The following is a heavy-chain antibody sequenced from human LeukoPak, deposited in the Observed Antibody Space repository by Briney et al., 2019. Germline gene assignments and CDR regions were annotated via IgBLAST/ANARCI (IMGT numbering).Heavy chain of an antibody. CDR2: ISYDGSNK. CDR1: GFTFSSYA. D-gene: IGHD3-22*01. CDR3: AREVHYYDSSGPFDY. V-gene: IGHV3-30-3*01. J-gene: IGHJ4*02. Sequence: GGSLRLSCAASGFTFSSYAMHWVRQAPGKGLERVAVISYDGSNKYYADSVKGRFTISRDNSKNTLYLQMNSLRAEDTAVYYCAREVHYYDSSGPFDYWGQGTLVTVSS.